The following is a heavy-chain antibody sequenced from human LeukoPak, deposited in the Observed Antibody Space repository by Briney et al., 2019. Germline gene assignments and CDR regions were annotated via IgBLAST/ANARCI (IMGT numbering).Heavy chain of an antibody. CDR2: IYTSGST. V-gene: IGHV4-39*07. J-gene: IGHJ4*02. CDR3: ARGSHYYDSSALGAFDY. D-gene: IGHD3-22*01. Sequence: PSETLSLTCTVSGGSISSSSYYWGWIRQPPGKGLEWIGRIYTSGSTNYNPSLKSRVTMSVDTSKNQFSLKLSSVTAADTAVYYCARGSHYYDSSALGAFDYWGQGTLVTVSS. CDR1: GGSISSSSYY.